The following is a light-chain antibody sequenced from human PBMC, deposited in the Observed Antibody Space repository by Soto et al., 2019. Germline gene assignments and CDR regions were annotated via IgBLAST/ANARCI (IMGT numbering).Light chain of an antibody. J-gene: IGLJ1*01. V-gene: IGLV2-23*02. CDR3: CSYAGSSTYV. Sequence: QSALTQPASVSGSPGQSITISCTGTSSDVGGYNLVSWYQQHPGKAPKLMIYDVIKRPSGVSNRFSGSKSGSTASLTISGLQAEDEADYYCCSYAGSSTYVSGTGTKVTVL. CDR2: DVI. CDR1: SSDVGGYNL.